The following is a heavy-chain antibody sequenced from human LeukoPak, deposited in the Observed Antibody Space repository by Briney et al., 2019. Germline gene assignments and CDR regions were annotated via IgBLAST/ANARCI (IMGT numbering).Heavy chain of an antibody. CDR3: AKGPITIFGVVHFDY. CDR2: IRYDGNNK. CDR1: GFTFSSYG. D-gene: IGHD3-3*01. J-gene: IGHJ4*02. Sequence: SGGSLRLSCAASGFTFSSYGMHWVRQARGKGLEWVAFIRYDGNNKYYADSVKGRFTISRDNSKNTLYLEMNSLRAEDTAVYYCAKGPITIFGVVHFDYWGQGTLVTVSS. V-gene: IGHV3-30*02.